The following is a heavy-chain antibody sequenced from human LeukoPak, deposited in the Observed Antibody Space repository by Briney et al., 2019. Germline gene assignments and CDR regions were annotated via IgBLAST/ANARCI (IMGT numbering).Heavy chain of an antibody. J-gene: IGHJ4*02. CDR2: ISGSGGGT. CDR3: AKDRQIYSSELFDY. V-gene: IGHV3-23*01. D-gene: IGHD6-25*01. Sequence: GGSLRLSCAASGLTFSNYAMNWVRQAPGKGLEWVSAISGSGGGTYYADSVKGRFTISRDNSKNTLYLQMNSLRAEDTAVYYCAKDRQIYSSELFDYWGQGTLVTVSS. CDR1: GLTFSNYA.